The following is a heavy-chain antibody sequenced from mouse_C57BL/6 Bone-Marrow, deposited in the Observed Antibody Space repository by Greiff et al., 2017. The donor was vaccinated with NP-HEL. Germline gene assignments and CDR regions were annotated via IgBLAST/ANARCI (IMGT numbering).Heavy chain of an antibody. D-gene: IGHD2-3*01. Sequence: VQLQQSGAELVRPGASVKLSCTASGFNIKDDYMHWVKQRPEQGLEWIGWIDPENGDTEYASKFQGKATITADTSSNTAYLQLSSLTSEDTAVYYCTTDGGPGRFAYWGQGTLVTVSA. CDR3: TTDGGPGRFAY. CDR2: IDPENGDT. CDR1: GFNIKDDY. V-gene: IGHV14-4*01. J-gene: IGHJ3*01.